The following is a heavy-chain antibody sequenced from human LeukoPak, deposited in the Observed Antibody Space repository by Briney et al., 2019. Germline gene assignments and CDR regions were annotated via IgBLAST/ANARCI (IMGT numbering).Heavy chain of an antibody. CDR1: GGSFSGYY. CDR3: ARGRDRGYQLLPGLHWFDP. Sequence: SETLSLTCAVYGGSFSGYYWSWIRQPPGKGLEWIGEINHSGSTNYNPSLKSRVTISVDTSKNQFSLKLSSVTAADTAVYYCARGRDRGYQLLPGLHWFDPWGQGTLVTVSS. D-gene: IGHD2-2*01. J-gene: IGHJ5*02. V-gene: IGHV4-34*01. CDR2: INHSGST.